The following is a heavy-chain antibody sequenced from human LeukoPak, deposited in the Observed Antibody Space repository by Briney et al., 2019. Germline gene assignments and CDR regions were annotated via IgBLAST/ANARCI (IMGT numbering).Heavy chain of an antibody. Sequence: ASVKVSCKASGYTFTSYGISWVRQAPGQGLEWMGWISAYNVNTNYAQKLQGRVTMTTDTSTSTAYMELRSLRSDDTAVYYCARVQLEYYYYYYYGMDVWGQGTTVTVSS. V-gene: IGHV1-18*01. CDR2: ISAYNVNT. J-gene: IGHJ6*02. CDR1: GYTFTSYG. D-gene: IGHD1-1*01. CDR3: ARVQLEYYYYYYYGMDV.